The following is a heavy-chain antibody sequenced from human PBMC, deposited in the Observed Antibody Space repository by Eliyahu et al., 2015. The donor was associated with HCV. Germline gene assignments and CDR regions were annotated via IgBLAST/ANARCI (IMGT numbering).Heavy chain of an antibody. CDR2: ITSGSGVI. J-gene: IGHJ3*02. CDR3: ARGINHAFDI. V-gene: IGHV3-48*01. Sequence: EVQLVESGGGLVQPGGSLRLPCAASGFTFSSHAMNWVRQAPGKGLEWVSFITSGSGVIYYADSVKGRFTISRDDAKNSLSLQMINLRVADTAVYYCARGINHAFDIWGQGTMVTVSP. CDR1: GFTFSSHA. D-gene: IGHD1-14*01.